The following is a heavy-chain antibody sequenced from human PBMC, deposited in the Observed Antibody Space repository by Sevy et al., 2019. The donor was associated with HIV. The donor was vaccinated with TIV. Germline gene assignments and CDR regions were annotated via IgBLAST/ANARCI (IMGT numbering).Heavy chain of an antibody. J-gene: IGHJ6*02. CDR1: GYIFTDYY. Sequence: ASVKVSCKASGYIFTDYYIHWVRQAPGQGLEWMAWINSDSGVTNYAQKFQGEVTVTRDTSLSTAYLELTRLKSNDTAIYHCARLTTQPTSDLYGMDVWGQGTTVTVSS. CDR2: INSDSGVT. D-gene: IGHD4-17*01. CDR3: ARLTTQPTSDLYGMDV. V-gene: IGHV1-2*02.